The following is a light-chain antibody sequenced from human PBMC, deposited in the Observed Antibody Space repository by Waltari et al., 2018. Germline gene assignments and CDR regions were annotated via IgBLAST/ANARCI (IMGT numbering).Light chain of an antibody. CDR1: QSLLHSNGYNY. J-gene: IGKJ2*01. CDR2: LGS. Sequence: DIVMTQSPLSPPVTPGAAASISRRSSQSLLHSNGYNYLDWYLQKPGQSPQLLIYLGSNRASGVPDRLSGSGSGTDFTLKISRMEAEDVGVYYCMQALQTPYTFGQGTKLEIK. V-gene: IGKV2-28*01. CDR3: MQALQTPYT.